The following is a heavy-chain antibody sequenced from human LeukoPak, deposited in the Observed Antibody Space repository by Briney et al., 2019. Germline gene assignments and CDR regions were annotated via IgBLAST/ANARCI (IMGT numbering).Heavy chain of an antibody. CDR1: GGTFSSYA. V-gene: IGHV1-69*13. Sequence: SVKVPCTASGGTFSSYAISWVRQAPGQGLEWLGGIIPIFGTAHYAQKFQGRVTITADESTSTAYMELSSLRSEDTAVYYCGRVSQSQRHYYYYGMDVWGQGTTVTVSS. CDR3: GRVSQSQRHYYYYGMDV. J-gene: IGHJ6*02. CDR2: IIPIFGTA.